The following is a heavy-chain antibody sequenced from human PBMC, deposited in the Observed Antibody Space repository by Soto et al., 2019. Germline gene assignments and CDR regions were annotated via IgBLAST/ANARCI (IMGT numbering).Heavy chain of an antibody. CDR1: GYTFTRYA. D-gene: IGHD2-8*01. CDR2: INAGNGNT. Sequence: ASVKVSCKASGYTFTRYAMHWVRQAPGQTLEWMGWINAGNGNTKYSQKFQGRVTITRDTSASTAYMELSSLRSEDTAVYYCARDQGYCTNGVCYTGSPTAYWGQGTLVTVYS. CDR3: ARDQGYCTNGVCYTGSPTAY. J-gene: IGHJ4*02. V-gene: IGHV1-3*01.